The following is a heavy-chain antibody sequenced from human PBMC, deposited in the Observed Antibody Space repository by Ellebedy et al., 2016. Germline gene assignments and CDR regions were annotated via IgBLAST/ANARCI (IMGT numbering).Heavy chain of an antibody. CDR1: GFMFGGCG. D-gene: IGHD2-15*01. CDR3: AKGSSTRWQFFDS. Sequence: GESLKISCIASGFMFGGCGMHWVRQGPGKGLEWVAAISFDGSDTYHLDSVKGRFTISRDNSKNTLYLQMNNLRTEDTAVYYCAKGSSTRWQFFDSWGQGALVTVSS. V-gene: IGHV3-30*18. CDR2: ISFDGSDT. J-gene: IGHJ4*02.